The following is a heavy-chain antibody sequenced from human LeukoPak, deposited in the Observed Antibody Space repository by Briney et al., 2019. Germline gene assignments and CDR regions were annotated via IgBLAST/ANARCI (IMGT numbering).Heavy chain of an antibody. V-gene: IGHV3-66*01. J-gene: IGHJ4*02. CDR3: ARDRVTVAGTSYYFDY. CDR2: IYSGGST. Sequence: GGSLRLSCAASGFTFSSYAMSWVRQAPGKGLEWVSVIYSGGSTYYADSVRGRFTISRDNSKNTLYLQMNSLRAEDTAVYYCARDRVTVAGTSYYFDYWGQGTLVTVSS. D-gene: IGHD6-19*01. CDR1: GFTFSSYA.